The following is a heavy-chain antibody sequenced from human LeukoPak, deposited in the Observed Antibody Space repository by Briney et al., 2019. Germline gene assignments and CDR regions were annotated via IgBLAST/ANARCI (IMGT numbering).Heavy chain of an antibody. Sequence: SETLSLTCTVSGGSISSYYWSWIRQPPGKGLEWIGYIYYSGSTNYNPSLKSRVTISVDTSKNQFSLKLSSVTAADTAVYYCARRHIIAVAGINDAFDIWGQGTMVTVSS. J-gene: IGHJ3*02. CDR3: ARRHIIAVAGINDAFDI. D-gene: IGHD6-19*01. V-gene: IGHV4-59*08. CDR1: GGSISSYY. CDR2: IYYSGST.